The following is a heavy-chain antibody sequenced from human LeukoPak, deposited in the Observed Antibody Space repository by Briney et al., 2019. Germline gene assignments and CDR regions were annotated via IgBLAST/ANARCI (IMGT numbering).Heavy chain of an antibody. CDR2: INPSGGST. J-gene: IGHJ4*02. CDR1: GYTFTSYY. D-gene: IGHD6-19*01. CDR3: ARVSSSGWSVEN. Sequence: ASVKVSCKASGYTFTSYYMHWVRQAPGQGLEWMGIINPSGGSTNYAQKFQGRVTMTRDTSISTAYMELSRLRSDDTAVYYCARVSSSGWSVENWGQGTLVTVSS. V-gene: IGHV1-46*01.